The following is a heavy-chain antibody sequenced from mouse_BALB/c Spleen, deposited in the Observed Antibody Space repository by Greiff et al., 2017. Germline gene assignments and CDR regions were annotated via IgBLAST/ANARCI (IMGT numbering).Heavy chain of an antibody. V-gene: IGHV5-6*01. CDR3: ARHPFMVTTGYYFDY. D-gene: IGHD2-2*01. CDR2: ISSGGSYT. J-gene: IGHJ2*01. CDR1: GFTFSSYG. Sequence: EVQVVESGGDLVKPGGSLKLSCAASGFTFSSYGMSWVRQTPDKRLEWVATISSGGSYTYYPDSVKGRFTISRDNAKNTLYLQMSSLKSEDTAMYYCARHPFMVTTGYYFDYWGQGTTLTVSS.